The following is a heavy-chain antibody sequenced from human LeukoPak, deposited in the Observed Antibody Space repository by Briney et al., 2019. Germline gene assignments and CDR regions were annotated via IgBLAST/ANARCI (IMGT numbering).Heavy chain of an antibody. CDR3: VRRDTGWNYFDY. Sequence: SETLSPTCAVSGGSINSHYWGWIRQPPGKGLQWIGDIYYTGKINYNPSLKRRVTITLDTSKDHLSLNLTSVLAADTAIYYCVRRDTGWNYFDYWGQGILVTVSS. D-gene: IGHD6-19*01. J-gene: IGHJ4*02. V-gene: IGHV4-59*08. CDR1: GGSINSHY. CDR2: IYYTGKI.